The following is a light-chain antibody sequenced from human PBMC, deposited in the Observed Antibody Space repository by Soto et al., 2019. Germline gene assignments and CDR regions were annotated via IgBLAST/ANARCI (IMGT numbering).Light chain of an antibody. CDR3: SSYTSGSTLVV. Sequence: QSALTQPASVSGSPGQSITISCTGTSGDIGGYNYVSWYQQYPGKAPKLIIYEVSNRPSGVSYRFSGSKSGNTASLTISGLQAEDEADYYCSSYTSGSTLVVFGGGTKVTVL. J-gene: IGLJ2*01. CDR1: SGDIGGYNY. V-gene: IGLV2-14*01. CDR2: EVS.